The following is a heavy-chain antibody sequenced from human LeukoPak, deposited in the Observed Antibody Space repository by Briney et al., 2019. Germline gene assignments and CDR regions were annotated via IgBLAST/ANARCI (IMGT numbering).Heavy chain of an antibody. CDR2: INHSGST. J-gene: IGHJ6*04. CDR1: GGSFSGYY. V-gene: IGHV4-34*01. CDR3: ARFTMARGVIVLADV. D-gene: IGHD3-10*01. Sequence: ASETLSLTCAVYGGSFSGYYWSWIRQPRGKGLEWIGEINHSGSTNYNPSLKSRVTISVDTSKNQFSLKLSSVTAADTAVYYCARFTMARGVIVLADVWGKGTTVTVSS.